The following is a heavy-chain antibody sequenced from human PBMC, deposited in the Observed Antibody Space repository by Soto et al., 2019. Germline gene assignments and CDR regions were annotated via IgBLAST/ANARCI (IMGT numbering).Heavy chain of an antibody. CDR3: ATPTIEGYSSSSDY. CDR2: ISSSGSTI. D-gene: IGHD6-13*01. Sequence: GGSLRLSCAASGFTFSDYYMSWIRQAPGKGLEWVSYISSSGSTIYYADSVKGRFTISRDNAKNSLYLQMNSLRAEDTAVYYCATPTIEGYSSSSDYWGQGTLVTVSS. V-gene: IGHV3-11*01. J-gene: IGHJ4*02. CDR1: GFTFSDYY.